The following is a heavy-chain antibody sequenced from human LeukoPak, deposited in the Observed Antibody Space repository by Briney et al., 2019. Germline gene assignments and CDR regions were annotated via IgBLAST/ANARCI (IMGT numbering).Heavy chain of an antibody. D-gene: IGHD5-18*01. CDR1: GYTFTSYD. Sequence: ASVKVSCKASGYTFTSYDINWVRQATGQGLEWMGWMNPNSCNTGYAQKFQGRVTITRNTSISTAYMELSSLRSEDTAVYYCARGYSYGYEADYWGQGTLVTVSS. J-gene: IGHJ4*02. V-gene: IGHV1-8*03. CDR3: ARGYSYGYEADY. CDR2: MNPNSCNT.